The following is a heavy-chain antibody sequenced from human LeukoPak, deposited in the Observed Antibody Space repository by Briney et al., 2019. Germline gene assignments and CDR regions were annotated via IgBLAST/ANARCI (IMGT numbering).Heavy chain of an antibody. CDR3: ARGQWVAAAGPTQYFYGMDV. CDR1: GGSISDAAYY. CDR2: VFCSGST. D-gene: IGHD6-13*01. Sequence: SQTLSLTCTVSGGSISDAAYYWSWIRQHPGEGLEWIGYVFCSGSTSYSPSLKSRVTISVDTSKNQFSLKLTSVTAADTAMYYCARGQWVAAAGPTQYFYGMDVWGQGTTVTVSS. V-gene: IGHV4-31*03. J-gene: IGHJ6*02.